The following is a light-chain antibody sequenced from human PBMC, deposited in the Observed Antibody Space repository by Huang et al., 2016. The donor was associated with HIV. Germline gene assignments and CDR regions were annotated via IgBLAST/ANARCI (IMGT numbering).Light chain of an antibody. Sequence: DIQMTQSPSAMSASVGDRVTITCRASQGIGNHLAWFQQKPGKVPKRLIYGASSLQSGVPSRCSGSGSGTEFTLTISSLQPEDFATYYCLQHNSYPLTFGGGTKVEIK. CDR1: QGIGNH. J-gene: IGKJ4*01. CDR2: GAS. CDR3: LQHNSYPLT. V-gene: IGKV1-17*03.